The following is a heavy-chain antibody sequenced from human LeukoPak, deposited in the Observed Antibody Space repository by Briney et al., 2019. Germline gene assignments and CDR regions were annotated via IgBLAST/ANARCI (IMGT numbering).Heavy chain of an antibody. V-gene: IGHV3-48*03. CDR2: IWSSGSPT. J-gene: IGHJ3*01. CDR1: GFTFSSYE. CDR3: ARELTDVAGDGLDV. Sequence: GGSLRLSCTASGFTFSSYEMNWVRQAPGKGLEWVSYIWSSGSPTHYADSVKGRFTISRDNAKNSLYLQMSSLRADDTAVYYCARELTDVAGDGLDVWGHGTMVTVSS. D-gene: IGHD6-19*01.